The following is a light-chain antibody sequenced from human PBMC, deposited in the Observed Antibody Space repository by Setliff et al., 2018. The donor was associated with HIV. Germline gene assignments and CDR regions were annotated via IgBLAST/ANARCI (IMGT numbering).Light chain of an antibody. J-gene: IGLJ3*02. V-gene: IGLV2-23*02. Sequence: QSALTQPASVSESPGQSITISCTGTSSDVGSYNLVSWYRQYPGKAPTLMIYEVSRRPSGVSNRFSGSKSGNTASLTISGLQAEDEADYYCRSYAGSSTFAVFGGGTKVTVL. CDR3: RSYAGSSTFAV. CDR1: SSDVGSYNL. CDR2: EVS.